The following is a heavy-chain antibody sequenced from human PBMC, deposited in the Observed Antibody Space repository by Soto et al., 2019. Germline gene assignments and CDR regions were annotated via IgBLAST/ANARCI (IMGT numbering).Heavy chain of an antibody. CDR3: AKASYDILTGYSLFDY. J-gene: IGHJ4*02. D-gene: IGHD3-9*01. V-gene: IGHV3-9*01. CDR2: ISWNSGSI. CDR1: GFTFDDYA. Sequence: GGSLRLSCAASGFTFDDYAMHWVRQAPGKGLEWVSGISWNSGSIGYADSVKGRFTISRDNAKNSLYLQMNSLRAEDTALYYCAKASYDILTGYSLFDYWGQGTLVTVSS.